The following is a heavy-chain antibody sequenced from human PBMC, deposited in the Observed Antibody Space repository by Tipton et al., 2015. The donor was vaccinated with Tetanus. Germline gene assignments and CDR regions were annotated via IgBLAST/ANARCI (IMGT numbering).Heavy chain of an antibody. J-gene: IGHJ6*02. V-gene: IGHV4-59*01. CDR2: IYYTRSN. CDR3: ARLTGHSMDVVDCYYFGMDV. CDR1: GGSMNSYY. D-gene: IGHD2-21*01. Sequence: VKPSETLSLICTVSGGSMNSYYWSWIRQPPGKGLEWIGYIYYTRSNNYNPSLKSGVTISLDTSKNQLSLKLTSVSPADTAVYYCARLTGHSMDVVDCYYFGMDVCGQGTKVTVSS.